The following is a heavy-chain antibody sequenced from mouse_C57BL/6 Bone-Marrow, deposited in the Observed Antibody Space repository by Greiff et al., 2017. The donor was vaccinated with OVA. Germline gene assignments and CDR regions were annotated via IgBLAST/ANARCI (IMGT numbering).Heavy chain of an antibody. CDR3: ARHRGPAIRFAY. J-gene: IGHJ3*01. CDR2: ISSGGSYT. CDR1: GFTFSSYG. V-gene: IGHV5-6*02. Sequence: EVKLVESGGDLVKPGGSLKLSCAASGFTFSSYGMSWVRQTPDKRLEWVATISSGGSYTYYPDSVKGRFTISRDNAKNTLYLQMSSLKSEDTAMYYCARHRGPAIRFAYWGQGTLVTVSA.